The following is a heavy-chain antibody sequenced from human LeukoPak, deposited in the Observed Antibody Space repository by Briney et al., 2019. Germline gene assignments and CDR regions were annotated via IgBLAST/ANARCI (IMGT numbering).Heavy chain of an antibody. CDR1: GGSISSSSSY. V-gene: IGHV4-39*01. D-gene: IGHD5-18*01. CDR3: VSPRGFSYGYFDY. J-gene: IGHJ4*02. Sequence: SEALSLTCTVSGGSISSSSSYWGWIRQPPGKGLEWMGSIYYSKNTYYNPSLKSRITISADTYKHQFSLPLRSVSATDTAVYYCVSPRGFSYGYFDYWGQGTLVTVSS. CDR2: IYYSKNT.